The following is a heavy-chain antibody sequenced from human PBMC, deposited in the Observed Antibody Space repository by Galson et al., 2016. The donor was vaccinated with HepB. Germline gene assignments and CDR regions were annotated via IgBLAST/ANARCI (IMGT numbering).Heavy chain of an antibody. J-gene: IGHJ5*02. CDR3: ARQIVVVVAATRGVDWFDP. D-gene: IGHD2-15*01. CDR2: IYYSGST. Sequence: ETLSLTCTVSGGSVSSSNYYWGWIRQPPGRGLEWIGSIYYSGSTYYNPSLKSRVTMSVDTSKNQFSLKLNSVTAADTAVYYCARQIVVVVAATRGVDWFDPWGQGTLVTVSS. CDR1: GGSVSSSNYY. V-gene: IGHV4-39*01.